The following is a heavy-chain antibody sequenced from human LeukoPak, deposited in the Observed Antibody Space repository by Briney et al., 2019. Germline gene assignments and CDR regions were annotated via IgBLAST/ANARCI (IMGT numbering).Heavy chain of an antibody. CDR3: ARGRYSYGTSFDP. CDR2: IYYSGST. J-gene: IGHJ5*02. V-gene: IGHV4-59*01. D-gene: IGHD5-18*01. Sequence: SETLSLTCTVSGGSISSDYWSWIRQPPGKGLEWIGYIYYSGSTNYNPSLKSRVTISVDTSKNQFSLKLSSVTAADTAVYYCARGRYSYGTSFDPWGQGTLVTVSS. CDR1: GGSISSDY.